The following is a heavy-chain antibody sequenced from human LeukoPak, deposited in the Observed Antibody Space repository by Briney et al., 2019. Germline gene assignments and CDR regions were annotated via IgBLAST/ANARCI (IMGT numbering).Heavy chain of an antibody. CDR3: AREVFWSGYFANLHFDY. CDR2: ISSTSRYI. CDR1: QFTFSSYI. Sequence: GGSLRLSCAASQFTFSSYIMNWVRQAPGKGLEWVSSISSTSRYIYYADSVKGRFTISRDNAKNSLFLQMNSLRAEDTAVYYCAREVFWSGYFANLHFDYWGRGTLVTVSS. J-gene: IGHJ4*02. D-gene: IGHD3-3*01. V-gene: IGHV3-21*06.